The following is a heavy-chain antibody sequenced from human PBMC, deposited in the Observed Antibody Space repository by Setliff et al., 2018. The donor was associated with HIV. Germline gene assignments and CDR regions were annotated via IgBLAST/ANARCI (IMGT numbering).Heavy chain of an antibody. Sequence: SETLSLTCTVSGGSISSYYWSWIRQPPGKGLEWIGRIYYSGSTHYNPSLKSRVTISVDTSKNQFSLKLSSVTAADTAVYYCARGDYYDSSGYSLYYFDYWGQGTLVTVSS. CDR1: GGSISSYY. CDR2: IYYSGST. J-gene: IGHJ4*02. D-gene: IGHD3-22*01. V-gene: IGHV4-59*08. CDR3: ARGDYYDSSGYSLYYFDY.